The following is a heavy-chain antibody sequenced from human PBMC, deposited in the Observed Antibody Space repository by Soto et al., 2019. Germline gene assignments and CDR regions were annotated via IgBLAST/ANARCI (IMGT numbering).Heavy chain of an antibody. CDR2: IYYSGST. V-gene: IGHV4-31*03. J-gene: IGHJ4*02. D-gene: IGHD3-10*01. CDR3: ARARVRGVIISNSNYFDY. Sequence: QVQLQESGPGLVKPSQTLSLTCSVSGGSISSGGYYWSWIRQHPGKGLEWIGYIYYSGSTYYNPSLKSRVTISVDTSKNQFSLKLSSVTAADTAVYYCARARVRGVIISNSNYFDYWGQGTLVTVSS. CDR1: GGSISSGGYY.